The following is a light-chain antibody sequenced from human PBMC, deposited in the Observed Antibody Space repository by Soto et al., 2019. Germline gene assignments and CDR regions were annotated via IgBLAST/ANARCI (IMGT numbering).Light chain of an antibody. CDR2: EVN. CDR1: NDDIGTYNY. V-gene: IGLV2-8*01. J-gene: IGLJ2*01. CDR3: CSYAGSDTMI. Sequence: QSALTQPPSASGSPGQSLTIPCTGTNDDIGTYNYVSWYQQHAGNAPKLILYEVNKRPSGVPDRFSGSKSGNTASLTISGLQAEDDAYYYCCSYAGSDTMIFGGGTKLTVL.